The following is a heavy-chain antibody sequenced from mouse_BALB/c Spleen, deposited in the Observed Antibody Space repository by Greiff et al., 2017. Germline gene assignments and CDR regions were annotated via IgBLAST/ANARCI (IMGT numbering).Heavy chain of an antibody. D-gene: IGHD2-4*01. CDR3: ARGVITTAFAY. CDR1: GYSITSDYA. Sequence: EVKLMESGPGLVKPSQSLSLTCTVTGYSITSDYAWNWIRQFPGNKLEWMGYISYSGSTSYNPSLKSRISITRDTSKNQFFLQLNSVTTEDTATYYCARGVITTAFAYWGQGTLVTVSA. V-gene: IGHV3-2*02. CDR2: ISYSGST. J-gene: IGHJ3*01.